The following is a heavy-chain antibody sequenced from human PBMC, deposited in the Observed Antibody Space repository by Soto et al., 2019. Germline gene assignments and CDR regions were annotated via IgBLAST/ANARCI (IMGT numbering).Heavy chain of an antibody. CDR2: MNPNSDNT. CDR1: GYSFTSYD. Sequence: QVQLVQSGAEVKKPGASVKVSCKASGYSFTSYDINWVRQATGQGLEWMGWMNPNSDNTAYAQKFQGRVTMTRNTSISTVYMELSSLRAEDTAVYYCAREAAAGLVYWGQGTLVTVSS. D-gene: IGHD6-13*01. CDR3: AREAAAGLVY. J-gene: IGHJ4*02. V-gene: IGHV1-8*01.